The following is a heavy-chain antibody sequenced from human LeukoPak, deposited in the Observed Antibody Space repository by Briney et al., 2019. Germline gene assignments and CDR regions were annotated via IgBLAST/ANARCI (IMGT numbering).Heavy chain of an antibody. V-gene: IGHV1-2*06. CDR3: ARDGAEVLITTYYFDY. J-gene: IGHJ4*02. CDR1: GYTFTGYY. Sequence: ASVKVSCKASGYTFTGYYMHWVRQAPGQGLEWMGRINPNSGGTNYAQKFQGRVTMTRDTSISTAYMGLSRLRSDDTAVYYCARDGAEVLITTYYFDYWGQGTLVTVSS. CDR2: INPNSGGT. D-gene: IGHD3-22*01.